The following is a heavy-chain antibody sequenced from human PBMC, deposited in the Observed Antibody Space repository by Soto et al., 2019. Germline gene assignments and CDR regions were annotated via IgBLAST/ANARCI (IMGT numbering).Heavy chain of an antibody. V-gene: IGHV3-33*01. D-gene: IGHD3-3*02. J-gene: IGHJ4*02. Sequence: PGGSLRLSCAASGFTFSNYGIHWVRQAPGKGLEWVAVTWDDGRNKYYADSVKGRFTISRDNSEKMVFLQMNNLRAEDTAVYFCARDLFSRQTDYWGQGTLVTVSS. CDR2: TWDDGRNK. CDR1: GFTFSNYG. CDR3: ARDLFSRQTDY.